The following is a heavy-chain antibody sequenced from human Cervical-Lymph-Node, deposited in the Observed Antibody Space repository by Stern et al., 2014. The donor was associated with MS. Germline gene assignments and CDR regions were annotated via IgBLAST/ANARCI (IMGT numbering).Heavy chain of an antibody. D-gene: IGHD4-11*01. Sequence: QVQLQESGPGLVKPSETLSRTCTVSGGSISSSYYWGWIRQSSGKGLEWIGSIDDTGRTFYNPSLKSRVTISVDTSNNQLSLKLSCVAAADTAVYYCVRQVTVRSRFDYWGQGTLVTVSS. CDR2: IDDTGRT. V-gene: IGHV4-39*01. CDR3: VRQVTVRSRFDY. CDR1: GGSISSSYY. J-gene: IGHJ4*02.